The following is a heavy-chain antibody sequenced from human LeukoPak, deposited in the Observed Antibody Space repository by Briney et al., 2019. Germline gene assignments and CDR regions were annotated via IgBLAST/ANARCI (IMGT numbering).Heavy chain of an antibody. CDR3: AAAGTFEYFDY. Sequence: SVKVSCKASGGTFITYAISWVRQASGQGLEWMGGIIPIFGTTNFAQKFQGRVTITADESTSTAYMELSSLRSDDTAVYYCAAAGTFEYFDYWGQGTLVTVSS. V-gene: IGHV1-69*13. CDR1: GGTFITYA. CDR2: IIPIFGTT. D-gene: IGHD6-13*01. J-gene: IGHJ4*02.